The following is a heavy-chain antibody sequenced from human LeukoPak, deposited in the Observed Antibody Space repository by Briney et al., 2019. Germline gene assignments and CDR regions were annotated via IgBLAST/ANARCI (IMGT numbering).Heavy chain of an antibody. Sequence: GGSLRLSCAASGFTLRSYALGWVRQAPGKGLEWVSTISDSGASTDYADSVKGRFTISRDNSKSTLYLQMNSLRAEDTAVYYCARRAGGYSHPYDYWGQGILVTVSS. D-gene: IGHD4-23*01. V-gene: IGHV3-23*01. CDR3: ARRAGGYSHPYDY. CDR1: GFTLRSYA. J-gene: IGHJ4*02. CDR2: ISDSGAST.